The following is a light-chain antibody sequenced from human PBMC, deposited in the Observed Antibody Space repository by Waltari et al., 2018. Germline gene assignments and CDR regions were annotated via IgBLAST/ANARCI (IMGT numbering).Light chain of an antibody. CDR3: QHANNRPSIT. CDR2: VAS. CDR1: QDISSW. Sequence: DIQMTQSPSSVTASVGDRVTITCRASQDISSWLAWYQQKPGKVPKLLLSVASTMQSGVPSRFSGSVSGTNFSLTISSLQPEYFATYYCQHANNRPSITFGQGTRLEI. V-gene: IGKV1-12*02. J-gene: IGKJ5*01.